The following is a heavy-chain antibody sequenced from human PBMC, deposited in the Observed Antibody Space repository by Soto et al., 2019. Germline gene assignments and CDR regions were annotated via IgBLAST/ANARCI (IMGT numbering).Heavy chain of an antibody. CDR3: ARVPRYSYDIVAVPAVMFDDWFDP. D-gene: IGHD2-2*01. Sequence: QVQLVQSGAEVKRPGASVKVSCKASGYIFMNYAVHWVRQAPGQSLEWLGWINAGNGDTKYSQRFQGRVTITRDTSASTDYMELSSLRSEDTAVYYCARVPRYSYDIVAVPAVMFDDWFDPWGQGTLVTVSS. V-gene: IGHV1-3*01. J-gene: IGHJ5*02. CDR1: GYIFMNYA. CDR2: INAGNGDT.